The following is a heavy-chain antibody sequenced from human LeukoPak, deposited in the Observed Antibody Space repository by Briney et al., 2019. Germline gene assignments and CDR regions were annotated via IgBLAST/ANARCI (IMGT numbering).Heavy chain of an antibody. CDR1: GFTFSSYG. CDR2: ISGSGGST. D-gene: IGHD3-22*01. Sequence: GGSLRLSCAASGFTFSSYGMSWVRQAPGKGLEWVSAISGSGGSTYYADSVKGRFTISRDNSKNTLYLQMNSLRAEDTAVYYCAKSGYYDGSGYYEGGYYYYYMDVWGKGTTVTISS. J-gene: IGHJ6*03. V-gene: IGHV3-23*01. CDR3: AKSGYYDGSGYYEGGYYYYYMDV.